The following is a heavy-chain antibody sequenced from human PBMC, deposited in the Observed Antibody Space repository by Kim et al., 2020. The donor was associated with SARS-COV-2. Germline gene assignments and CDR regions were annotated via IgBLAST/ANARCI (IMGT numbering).Heavy chain of an antibody. CDR1: GFTVSSNY. CDR3: ARQRSYSSGDQHAFDI. Sequence: GGSLRLSCAASGFTVSSNYMSWVRQAPGKGLEWVSVIYSGGSTYYADSVKGRFTISRHNSKNTLYLQMNSLRAEDTAVYYCARQRSYSSGDQHAFDIWGQGTMVTVSS. J-gene: IGHJ3*02. D-gene: IGHD6-19*01. CDR2: IYSGGST. V-gene: IGHV3-53*04.